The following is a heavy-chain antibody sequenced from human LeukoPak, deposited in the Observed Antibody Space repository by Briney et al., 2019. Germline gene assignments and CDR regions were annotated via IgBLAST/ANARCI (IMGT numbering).Heavy chain of an antibody. CDR2: IIPIFGTA. Sequence: SVKVSCKASGGTFSSYAISWVRQAPGQGLEWMGGIIPIFGTANYAQKLQGRVTITADKSTSTAYMELSSLRSEDTAVYYCARHEGTELGYCSSTSCLTKYYYYYMDVWGKGTTVTVSS. CDR3: ARHEGTELGYCSSTSCLTKYYYYYMDV. J-gene: IGHJ6*03. V-gene: IGHV1-69*06. CDR1: GGTFSSYA. D-gene: IGHD2-2*01.